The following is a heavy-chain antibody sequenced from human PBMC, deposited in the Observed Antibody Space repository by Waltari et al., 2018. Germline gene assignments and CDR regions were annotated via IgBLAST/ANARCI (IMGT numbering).Heavy chain of an antibody. CDR1: GGSFSGYY. J-gene: IGHJ5*02. Sequence: QVQLQQWGAGLLKPSETLSLTCAVYGGSFSGYYWSWIRQPPGKGLEWIGESNHSGSSNYNPSLKSRVTMSVDTSKNQFSLKLSSLTAADTAVYYCAGGRSSSSGFAPWGQGTLVPVSS. D-gene: IGHD6-6*01. CDR3: AGGRSSSSGFAP. V-gene: IGHV4-34*01. CDR2: SNHSGSS.